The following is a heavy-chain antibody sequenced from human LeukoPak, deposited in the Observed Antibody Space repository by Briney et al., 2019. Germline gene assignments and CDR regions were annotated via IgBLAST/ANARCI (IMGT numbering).Heavy chain of an antibody. J-gene: IGHJ4*02. D-gene: IGHD6-13*01. CDR3: AKDMYSSSYYFDY. Sequence: GGSLRLSCAASGFTLSSYAMSWVRQAPGKGLEWVSAISGSGGSTYYADSVKGRFTISRDNSKNTLYLQMNSLRAEDTAVYYCAKDMYSSSYYFDYWGQGTLVTVSS. CDR2: ISGSGGST. V-gene: IGHV3-23*01. CDR1: GFTLSSYA.